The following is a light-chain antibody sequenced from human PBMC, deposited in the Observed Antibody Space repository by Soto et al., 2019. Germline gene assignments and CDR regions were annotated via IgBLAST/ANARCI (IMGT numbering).Light chain of an antibody. CDR2: EVT. CDR1: ISDVGGYNY. J-gene: IGLJ2*01. CDR3: SSYAGSNYYVV. Sequence: QSALTQPRSVSGPPGQSVSISCSGTISDVGGYNYVSWYQQHPGKVPKLMIYEVTRRPSGVPDRFSGSKSGNTASLTVSGLQAEDEADYYCSSYAGSNYYVVFGGGTKLTVL. V-gene: IGLV2-8*01.